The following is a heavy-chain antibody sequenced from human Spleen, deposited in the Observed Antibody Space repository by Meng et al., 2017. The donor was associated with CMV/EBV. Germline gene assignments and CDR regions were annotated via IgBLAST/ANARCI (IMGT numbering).Heavy chain of an antibody. D-gene: IGHD3-22*01. CDR2: ISGSGGST. V-gene: IGHV3-23*01. CDR3: ARFASYYDSSGYSQRHGMDV. CDR1: GFTFSSYA. Sequence: GGSLRLSCAASGFTFSSYAMSWVRQAPGKGLEWVSAISGSGGSTYYADSVKGRFTISRDNSKNTLYLQMNSLRAEDTAVYYCARFASYYDSSGYSQRHGMDVWGQGTTVTVSS. J-gene: IGHJ6*02.